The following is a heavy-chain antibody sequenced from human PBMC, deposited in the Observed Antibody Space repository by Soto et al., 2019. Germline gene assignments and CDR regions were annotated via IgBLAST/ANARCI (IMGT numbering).Heavy chain of an antibody. D-gene: IGHD2-2*01. CDR2: IWYDGSNK. V-gene: IGHV3-33*01. J-gene: IGHJ6*02. CDR3: ARGDIVVVPAAEDYYYYGMDV. CDR1: GFTFSSYG. Sequence: PGGSLRLSCAASGFTFSSYGMHWVRQAPGKGLEWVAVIWYDGSNKYYADSVKGRFTISRDNSKNTLYLQMNSLRAEDTAVYYCARGDIVVVPAAEDYYYYGMDVWGQGTTVTVSS.